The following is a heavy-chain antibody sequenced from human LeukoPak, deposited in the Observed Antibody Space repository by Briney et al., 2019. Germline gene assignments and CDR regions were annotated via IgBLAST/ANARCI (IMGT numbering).Heavy chain of an antibody. CDR2: MNPNSGNT. V-gene: IGHV1-8*01. CDR1: GYTFTSYD. Sequence: GASVKVSCKASGYTFTSYDINWVRQATGQGLEWMGWMNPNSGNTGYAQKFQGRVTMTRNTSISTAYMELSSLRSEDTAVYYCARDHTVTTVTDYWGQGTLVTVSS. D-gene: IGHD4-17*01. J-gene: IGHJ4*02. CDR3: ARDHTVTTVTDY.